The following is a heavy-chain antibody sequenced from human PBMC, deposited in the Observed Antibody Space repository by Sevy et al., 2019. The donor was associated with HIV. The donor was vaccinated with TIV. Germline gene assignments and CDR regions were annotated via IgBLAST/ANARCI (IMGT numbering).Heavy chain of an antibody. D-gene: IGHD6-13*01. CDR2: INSDGSST. V-gene: IGHV3-74*01. J-gene: IGHJ4*02. CDR3: ARVVGLPAAGVRFDY. CDR1: GFTFSSYW. Sequence: GGYLRLSCAASGFTFSSYWMHWVRQAPGKGLVWVSRINSDGSSTSYADSVKGRFTISRDNAKNTLYLQMNSLRAEDTAVYYCARVVGLPAAGVRFDYWGQGTLVTVSS.